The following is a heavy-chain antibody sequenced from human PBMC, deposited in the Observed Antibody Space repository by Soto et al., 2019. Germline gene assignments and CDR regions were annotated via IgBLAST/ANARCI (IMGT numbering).Heavy chain of an antibody. J-gene: IGHJ4*02. CDR2: ISSSSSTI. CDR1: GFTFSSYS. CDR3: ARERYDILTGPNPFDY. D-gene: IGHD3-9*01. V-gene: IGHV3-48*02. Sequence: GGSLRLSCAASGFTFSSYSMNWVRQAPGKGLEWVSYISSSSSTIYYADSVKGRFTISRDNAKNSLYLQMNSLRDEDTAVYYCARERYDILTGPNPFDYWGQGTLVTVSS.